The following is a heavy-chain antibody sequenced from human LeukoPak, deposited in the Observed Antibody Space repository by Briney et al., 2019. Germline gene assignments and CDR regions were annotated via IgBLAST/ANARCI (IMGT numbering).Heavy chain of an antibody. Sequence: GSLRLSCAASGFTFSNYVMSWVRQAPGKGLEWVSGITGDGGGTSYADSVKGRFTISRDNPKNTVYLQMNSLRAEDTAVYYCVRVVGSGLGAFDIWGQGTMVTVSS. J-gene: IGHJ3*02. CDR3: VRVVGSGLGAFDI. D-gene: IGHD1-26*01. CDR1: GFTFSNYV. CDR2: ITGDGGGT. V-gene: IGHV3-23*01.